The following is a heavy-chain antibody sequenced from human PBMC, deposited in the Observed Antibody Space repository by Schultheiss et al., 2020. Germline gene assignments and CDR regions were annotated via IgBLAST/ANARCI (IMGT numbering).Heavy chain of an antibody. J-gene: IGHJ4*02. CDR1: GFTFSSYA. V-gene: IGHV3-23*01. D-gene: IGHD2-15*01. CDR2: IGSRGDFI. Sequence: GGSLRLSCAASGFTFSSYAMSWVRQAPGKGLEWVSRIGSRGDFIHYTDSLKGRFTISRDNSKNTLYLQMNSLRAEDTAVYYCVKGYCSGGSCSYDYWGQGALVTVSS. CDR3: VKGYCSGGSCSYDY.